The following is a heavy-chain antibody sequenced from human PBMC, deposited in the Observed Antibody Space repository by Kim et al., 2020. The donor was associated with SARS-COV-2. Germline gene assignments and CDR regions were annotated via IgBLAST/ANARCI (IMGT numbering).Heavy chain of an antibody. D-gene: IGHD6-6*01. CDR3: ARDLDSSSKNPYFDY. J-gene: IGHJ4*02. Sequence: QKFQGRVTITADESTSTAYRELSSLRCEDTAVYYCARDLDSSSKNPYFDYWGQGTLVTVSS. V-gene: IGHV1-69*01.